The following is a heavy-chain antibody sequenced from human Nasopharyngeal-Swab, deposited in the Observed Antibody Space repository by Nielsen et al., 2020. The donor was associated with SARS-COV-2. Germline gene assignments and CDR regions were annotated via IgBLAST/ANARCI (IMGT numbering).Heavy chain of an antibody. Sequence: GESLKISCAASGFTFSGYDMHWVRQATGKGLEWVSAIGTAGDTYYPGSVKGRFTISRENAKNSLYLQMNSLRAGDTAVYYCARGGPAPIFDLWGRGTLVTVSS. CDR3: ARGGPAPIFDL. J-gene: IGHJ2*01. V-gene: IGHV3-13*01. CDR2: IGTAGDT. CDR1: GFTFSGYD. D-gene: IGHD3-16*01.